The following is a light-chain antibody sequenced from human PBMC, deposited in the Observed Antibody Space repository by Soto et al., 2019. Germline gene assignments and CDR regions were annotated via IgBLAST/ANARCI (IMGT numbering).Light chain of an antibody. CDR1: QGISNY. V-gene: IGKV3-11*01. CDR2: DAS. Sequence: EFVLTQSPATLSLSPEERATLSCRASQGISNYLAWYQQKPGQAPRLLIYDASNRATGIPARFSGSGSGTDFTLTISSLEPEDSAVYYCQQRINWPPTFGPGTKVDIK. J-gene: IGKJ3*01. CDR3: QQRINWPPT.